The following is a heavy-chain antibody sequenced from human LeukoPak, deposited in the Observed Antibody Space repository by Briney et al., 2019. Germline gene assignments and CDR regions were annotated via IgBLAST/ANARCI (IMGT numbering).Heavy chain of an antibody. CDR1: GGSITSSSYY. V-gene: IGHV4-61*02. CDR3: ARDLSRGRWELFHFDY. J-gene: IGHJ4*02. CDR2: IYTSGST. Sequence: SETLSLTCTVSGGSITSSSYYWSWIRQPAGKGLEWIGRIYTSGSTNYNPSLKSRVTMSVNTSKNQFSLKLSSVTAADTAVYYCARDLSRGRWELFHFDYWGQGTLVTVSS. D-gene: IGHD1-26*01.